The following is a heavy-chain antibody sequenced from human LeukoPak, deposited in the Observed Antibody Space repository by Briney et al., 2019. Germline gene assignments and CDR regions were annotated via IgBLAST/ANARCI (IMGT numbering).Heavy chain of an antibody. D-gene: IGHD2-2*01. CDR2: IWYDGSNK. J-gene: IGHJ4*02. Sequence: RGSLRLSCAASRFNFNDYGLHWVRQAPGKGLEWVAVIWYDGSNKYYADSVKGRFTISRDNSKDTVYLQMNSLRAEDTALYYCARDYCSSTSCYDYWGQGTMVTVSS. V-gene: IGHV3-33*01. CDR1: RFNFNDYG. CDR3: ARDYCSSTSCYDY.